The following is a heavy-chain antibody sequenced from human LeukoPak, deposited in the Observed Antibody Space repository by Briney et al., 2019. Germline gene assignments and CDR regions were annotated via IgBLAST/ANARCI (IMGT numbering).Heavy chain of an antibody. Sequence: SETLSLTCTVSGGSINTYYWSWIRQPPGKGLEWIGYIYYSGSTNYNPSLKSRVTISVDTSRNQFSLKLSSVTAADTAVYYCARGRCSGGSCYRGYYYYGMDVWGQGTTVTVSS. J-gene: IGHJ6*02. CDR2: IYYSGST. CDR3: ARGRCSGGSCYRGYYYYGMDV. D-gene: IGHD2-15*01. CDR1: GGSINTYY. V-gene: IGHV4-59*01.